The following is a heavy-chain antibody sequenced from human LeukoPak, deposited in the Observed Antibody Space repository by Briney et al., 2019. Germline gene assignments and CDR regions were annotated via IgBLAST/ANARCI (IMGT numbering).Heavy chain of an antibody. D-gene: IGHD2-15*01. CDR3: ARLGYCSGGSCWRYNWFDP. CDR1: GYTFSGYY. CDR2: INPNSGGT. V-gene: IGHV1-2*02. Sequence: ASVKVSCKASGYTFSGYYMHWVRQAPGQGLEWMGWINPNSGGTNYAQKFQGRVTMTRDTSISTAYMELSRLRSDDTAVYYCARLGYCSGGSCWRYNWFDPWGQGTLVTVSS. J-gene: IGHJ5*02.